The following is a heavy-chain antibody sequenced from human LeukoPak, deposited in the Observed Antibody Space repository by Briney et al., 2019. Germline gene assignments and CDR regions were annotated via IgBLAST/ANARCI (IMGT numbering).Heavy chain of an antibody. CDR3: ARQAGSTWEYNWFDP. Sequence: SETLSLTCTVSGGSISSSDYYWGWLRQPPGKGLEWIGTIFHSATSYYSGTSYFNASLKSRVTISVDTPKNQFSLKMKSVTAADTAVYYCARQAGSTWEYNWFDPWGQGTLVTVSS. D-gene: IGHD6-13*01. J-gene: IGHJ5*02. CDR2: IFHSATSYYSGTS. CDR1: GGSISSSDYY. V-gene: IGHV4-39*01.